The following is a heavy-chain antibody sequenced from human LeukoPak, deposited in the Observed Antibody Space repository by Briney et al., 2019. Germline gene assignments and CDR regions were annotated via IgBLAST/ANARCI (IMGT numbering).Heavy chain of an antibody. Sequence: GGSLRLSCAASGFTFSSYAMSWVRQAPGKWLEWVSAISGSGGSTYYADSVKGRFTISRDNSKNTLYLQMNSLRAEDTAVYYCAKAPNYYDSSGYAYFDYWGQGTLVTVSS. CDR1: GFTFSSYA. J-gene: IGHJ4*02. D-gene: IGHD3-22*01. CDR2: ISGSGGST. CDR3: AKAPNYYDSSGYAYFDY. V-gene: IGHV3-23*01.